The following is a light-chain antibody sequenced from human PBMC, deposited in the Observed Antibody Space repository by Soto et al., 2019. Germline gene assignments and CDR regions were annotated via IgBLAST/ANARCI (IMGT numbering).Light chain of an antibody. Sequence: DIQMTQSPSTLSASVGDRVTITCRASQSISSWLAWYQQKPGKAPKLLIYDASSLESGVPSRFGGSGSGTEFTLTISSLQPDDFATYYCQQYNSYSPTWAFGQGTKVDIK. V-gene: IGKV1-5*01. CDR1: QSISSW. J-gene: IGKJ1*01. CDR2: DAS. CDR3: QQYNSYSPTWA.